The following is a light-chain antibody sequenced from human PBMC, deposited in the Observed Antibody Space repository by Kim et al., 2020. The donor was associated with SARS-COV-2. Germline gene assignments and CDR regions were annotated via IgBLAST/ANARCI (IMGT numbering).Light chain of an antibody. J-gene: IGLJ1*01. Sequence: QSIHLSCTGTSSDVGSYNLVSWYQQHPGKAHKLMIYEVSKRPSGVSNRFSGSKSGNTASLTISGLQAEDEADYYCCSYAGSSTYVFGTGTKVTVL. V-gene: IGLV2-23*02. CDR2: EVS. CDR3: CSYAGSSTYV. CDR1: SSDVGSYNL.